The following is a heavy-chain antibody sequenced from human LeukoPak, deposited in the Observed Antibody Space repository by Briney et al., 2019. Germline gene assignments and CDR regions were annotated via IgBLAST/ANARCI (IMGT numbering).Heavy chain of an antibody. CDR2: TYYTSKWNN. D-gene: IGHD2-15*01. CDR1: GESVSSSSSA. V-gene: IGHV6-1*01. CDR3: ARGRVSAFDY. J-gene: IGHJ4*02. Sequence: SQTLSLTCAISGESVSSSSSAWNWIRQSPSRGLEWLGRTYYTSKWNNDYAVSLRGRISINPDTSKNHFSLQLNSVTPDDTAVYYCARGRVSAFDYWGQGTQVTVSP.